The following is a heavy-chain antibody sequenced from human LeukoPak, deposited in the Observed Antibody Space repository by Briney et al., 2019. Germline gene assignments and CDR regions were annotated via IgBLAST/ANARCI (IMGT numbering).Heavy chain of an antibody. CDR1: GYTFTGYY. V-gene: IGHV1-2*02. Sequence: SVKVSCKASGYTFTGYYMHWVRQAPGQGLEWMGWINPNSGGTNYAQKFQGRVTMTRDTSISTAYMELSRLRSDDTAVYYCARSAITIFGVVNSIYYGVDVWGQGTTATVSS. CDR3: ARSAITIFGVVNSIYYGVDV. CDR2: INPNSGGT. D-gene: IGHD3-3*01. J-gene: IGHJ6*02.